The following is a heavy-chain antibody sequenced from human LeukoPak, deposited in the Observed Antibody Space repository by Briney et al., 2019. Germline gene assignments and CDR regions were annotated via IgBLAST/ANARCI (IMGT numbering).Heavy chain of an antibody. Sequence: ASVTVSCKTSGGSFSNYAITWVRQAPGQGLEWMGRIIPVRDITNYAQNFQDRVTITADKSTTTVYMEVNSLISEDMAVYFCARGPYDWTYYFDSWGQGTLVTVSS. CDR3: ARGPYDWTYYFDS. CDR2: IIPVRDIT. D-gene: IGHD3-16*01. V-gene: IGHV1-69*04. CDR1: GGSFSNYA. J-gene: IGHJ4*02.